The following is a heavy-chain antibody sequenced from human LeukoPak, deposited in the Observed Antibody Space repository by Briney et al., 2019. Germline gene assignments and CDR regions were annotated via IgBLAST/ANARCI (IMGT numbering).Heavy chain of an antibody. CDR3: VSLVVTADLAFDI. Sequence: TGGSLRLSCAASGFTFRNHWMHWVRQAPGKGLVWVSRVDGDGGGASYADFVRGRFTISRDNAKDTLYLQMNSLRAEDTAVYYCVSLVVTADLAFDIWGQGTMVTVSS. CDR1: GFTFRNHW. J-gene: IGHJ3*02. D-gene: IGHD2-21*02. V-gene: IGHV3-74*01. CDR2: VDGDGGGA.